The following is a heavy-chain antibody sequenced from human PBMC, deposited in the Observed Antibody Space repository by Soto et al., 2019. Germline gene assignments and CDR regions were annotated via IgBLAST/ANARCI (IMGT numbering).Heavy chain of an antibody. D-gene: IGHD2-8*01. V-gene: IGHV4-31*03. Sequence: QVQLQESGPGLVKPSQTLSVTCTVSGGSVSSDDYSWSWIRQHPGKGLEWIGYIRDSGRTYYNPYLEGRVTISVDTSKNQFSLRLRSVTAADTAVYYCARAMANYFDYWGQGTLVTASS. J-gene: IGHJ4*02. CDR3: ARAMANYFDY. CDR2: IRDSGRT. CDR1: GGSVSSDDYS.